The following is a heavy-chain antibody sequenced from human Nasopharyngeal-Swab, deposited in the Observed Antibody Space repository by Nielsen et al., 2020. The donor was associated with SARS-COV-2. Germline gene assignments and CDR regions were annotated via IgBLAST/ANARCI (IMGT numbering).Heavy chain of an antibody. CDR3: ASSPSRGWYEYHLDN. Sequence: GGSLRLSCAASGFTFSSYWMSWVRQAPGKGLEWVSVIYGGDSTYYADSVRGRFTVTRHISENTLYLQMNSLRAEDTAVYYCASSPSRGWYEYHLDNWGQGTLVTVSS. J-gene: IGHJ4*02. CDR1: GFTFSSYW. D-gene: IGHD6-19*01. V-gene: IGHV3-53*04. CDR2: IYGGDST.